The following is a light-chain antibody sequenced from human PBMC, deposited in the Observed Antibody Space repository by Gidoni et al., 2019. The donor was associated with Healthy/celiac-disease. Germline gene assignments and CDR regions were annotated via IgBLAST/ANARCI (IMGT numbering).Light chain of an antibody. Sequence: EIVMTQSPATLSVSPGERATLSCRANQSVSSNLAWYQQKPGQAPRLLIYGASTRATGIPARFSGSGPGTEFTLTISSLQSEDFAVYYRQQYNNWPLFTFGPGTKVDIK. CDR3: QQYNNWPLFT. CDR1: QSVSSN. V-gene: IGKV3-15*01. CDR2: GAS. J-gene: IGKJ3*01.